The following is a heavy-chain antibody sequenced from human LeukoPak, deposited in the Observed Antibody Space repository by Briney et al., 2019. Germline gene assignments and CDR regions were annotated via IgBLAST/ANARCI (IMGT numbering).Heavy chain of an antibody. J-gene: IGHJ5*02. Sequence: PSETLSLTCTVSGGSISSYYWSWIRQPPGKELEWIGYIYYSGSTNYNPSLKSRVTISVDTSKNQFSLKLSSVTAADTAVYYCARGGAYYDILTGYSYNWFDPWGQGTLVTVSS. CDR2: IYYSGST. CDR3: ARGGAYYDILTGYSYNWFDP. CDR1: GGSISSYY. D-gene: IGHD3-9*01. V-gene: IGHV4-59*01.